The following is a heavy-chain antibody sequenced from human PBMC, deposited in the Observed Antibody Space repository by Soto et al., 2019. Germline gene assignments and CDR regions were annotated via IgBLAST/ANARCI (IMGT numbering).Heavy chain of an antibody. CDR1: GFTFSNYG. CDR3: ASDLVGASDSYGLDV. Sequence: PGGSLRLSCAASGFTFSNYGMHWDRQAPGKGLEWVAIIWHDGNNKYYADSVRGRFIISRDNSKTRLYLQMNSLGAEDTAVYFCASDLVGASDSYGLDVWGQGTPVTVSS. V-gene: IGHV3-33*01. CDR2: IWHDGNNK. D-gene: IGHD1-26*01. J-gene: IGHJ6*02.